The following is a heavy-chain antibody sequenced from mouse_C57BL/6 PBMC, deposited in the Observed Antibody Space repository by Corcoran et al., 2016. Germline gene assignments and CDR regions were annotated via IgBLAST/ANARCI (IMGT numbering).Heavy chain of an antibody. CDR3: ARPGAYAIDY. Sequence: QIQLVQSGPELKKPGETVKISCKASGYTFTTYGMSWVKQAPGKGLKWMGWINTYSGVPTYADDFKGRFAFSLETSASTAYLQINNLKNEDTATYFCARPGAYAIDYWGQGTSVTVSS. CDR1: GYTFTTYG. V-gene: IGHV9-3*01. D-gene: IGHD4-1*01. CDR2: INTYSGVP. J-gene: IGHJ4*01.